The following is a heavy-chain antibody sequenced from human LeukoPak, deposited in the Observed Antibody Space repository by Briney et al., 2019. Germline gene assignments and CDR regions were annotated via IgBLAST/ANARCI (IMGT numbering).Heavy chain of an antibody. V-gene: IGHV1-69*13. CDR3: ARAGSSSRPPYYYYYGMDV. J-gene: IGHJ6*02. CDR2: IILIFGTA. D-gene: IGHD6-13*01. Sequence: SVNVSCTASGGTFSSYAISWVRQAPGQGLEWMGGIILIFGTANYAQKFQGRVTITADESTSTAYMELSSLRSEDTAVYYCARAGSSSRPPYYYYYGMDVWGQGTTVTVSS. CDR1: GGTFSSYA.